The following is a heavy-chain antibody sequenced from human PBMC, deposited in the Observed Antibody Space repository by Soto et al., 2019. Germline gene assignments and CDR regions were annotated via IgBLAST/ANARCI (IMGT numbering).Heavy chain of an antibody. V-gene: IGHV1-58*01. CDR1: GFTFTSSA. CDR2: IAVGSGHT. CDR3: AADAAAWQQLVPSDY. J-gene: IGHJ4*02. Sequence: SVKVSCKXSGFTFTSSAVQWVRQARGQRLEWIGWIAVGSGHTDYAQKFQERVTITRDMSTSTVYMELSSLRSEDTAVYFCAADAAAWQQLVPSDYWGQGTLVTVSS. D-gene: IGHD6-13*01.